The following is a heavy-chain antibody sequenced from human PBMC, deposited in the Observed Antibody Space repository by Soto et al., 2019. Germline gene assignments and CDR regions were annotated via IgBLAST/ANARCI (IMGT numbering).Heavy chain of an antibody. Sequence: PGGSLRLSCAASGFTFSNAWMNWVRQAPGKGLEWVGRIKSKTDGGTTDYAAPVKGRFTISRDDSKNTLYLQMNSLKTEDTAVYYCTTDTYYYDSSGYFLFAFDIWGQGTMVTVSS. J-gene: IGHJ3*02. V-gene: IGHV3-15*07. D-gene: IGHD3-22*01. CDR1: GFTFSNAW. CDR3: TTDTYYYDSSGYFLFAFDI. CDR2: IKSKTDGGTT.